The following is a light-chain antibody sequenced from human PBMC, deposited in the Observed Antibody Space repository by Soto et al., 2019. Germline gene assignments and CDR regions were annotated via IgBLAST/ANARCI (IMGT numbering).Light chain of an antibody. CDR3: QQYNSYSTVT. CDR2: RAS. CDR1: ESVSNS. Sequence: DIQMTQFPSTLSASVGDRVTITCRASESVSNSLAWYQQQPGKAPRLLIYRASSLENDVPSRFSGSGSGTQFTLTISSLRPDDFATYYCQQYNSYSTVTFGQGTKVEI. J-gene: IGKJ2*01. V-gene: IGKV1-5*03.